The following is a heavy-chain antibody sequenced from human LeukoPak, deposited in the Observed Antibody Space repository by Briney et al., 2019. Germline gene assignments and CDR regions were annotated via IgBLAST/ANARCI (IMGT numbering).Heavy chain of an antibody. D-gene: IGHD6-13*01. V-gene: IGHV1-18*01. J-gene: IGHJ4*02. CDR2: LSPYSGNT. CDR1: GYLFINYG. Sequence: ASVKVSYKASGYLFINYGISWLRQAPGQGLECMGWLSPYSGNTDYPQKLQGRVTMTTDTSTTTACMELRSLSFDDTAVYYCARTSGVSVAGSPYYFDFWGQGTLISVSS. CDR3: ARTSGVSVAGSPYYFDF.